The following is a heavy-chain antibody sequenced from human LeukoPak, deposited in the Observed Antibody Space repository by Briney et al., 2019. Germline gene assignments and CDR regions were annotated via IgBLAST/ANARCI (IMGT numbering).Heavy chain of an antibody. V-gene: IGHV3-21*01. D-gene: IGHD1-26*01. Sequence: GGSLRLSCAASGFTFSSYSMNWVRQAPGKGLEWVSSISSSSSYIYYADSVKGRFTISRDNAKNSLYLQMNSLRAEDTAVYYCARDRSGSYYFDYWGQGTLVTVSS. J-gene: IGHJ4*02. CDR3: ARDRSGSYYFDY. CDR2: ISSSSSYI. CDR1: GFTFSSYS.